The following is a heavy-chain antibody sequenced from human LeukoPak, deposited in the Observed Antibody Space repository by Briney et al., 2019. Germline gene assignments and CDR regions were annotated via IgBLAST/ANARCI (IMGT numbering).Heavy chain of an antibody. CDR3: ASNYDILPDY. CDR2: IIPIFGTA. V-gene: IGHV1-69*13. CDR1: GGTFSSYA. Sequence: GASVKVSCTASGGTFSSYAISWVRQAPGQGLEWMGGIIPIFGTANYAQKFQGRVTITADESTSTAYMELSSLRSEDTAVYYCASNYDILPDYWGQGTLVTVSS. D-gene: IGHD3-9*01. J-gene: IGHJ4*02.